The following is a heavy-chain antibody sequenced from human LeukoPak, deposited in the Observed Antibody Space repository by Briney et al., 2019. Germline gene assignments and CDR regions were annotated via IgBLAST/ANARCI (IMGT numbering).Heavy chain of an antibody. V-gene: IGHV3-64*01. D-gene: IGHD6-13*01. J-gene: IGHJ4*02. CDR3: ARRSSSWYAFDY. CDR2: ISSNGGST. CDR1: GFSFSTYA. Sequence: GGSLRLSCVVSGFSFSTYAMQWVRQAPGKGLGYVSTISSNGGSTYYGNSVKGRFTISRDNSKNTLYLQMDSLRPEDMAIYYCARRSSSWYAFDYWGQGTLVTVSS.